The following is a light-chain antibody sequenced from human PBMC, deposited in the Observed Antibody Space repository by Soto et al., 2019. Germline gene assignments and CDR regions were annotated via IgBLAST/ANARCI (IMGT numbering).Light chain of an antibody. CDR3: QQRSNWPRT. CDR2: FAT. Sequence: EIVLTQSPATLSLSPGERATLSCRASQSVSSYLAWYQQKPGQAPRPLIYFATNRATGIPARFSGSGSGTDFTLTISSLEPEDFAVYYCQQRSNWPRTFGQGTKVEIK. V-gene: IGKV3-11*01. CDR1: QSVSSY. J-gene: IGKJ1*01.